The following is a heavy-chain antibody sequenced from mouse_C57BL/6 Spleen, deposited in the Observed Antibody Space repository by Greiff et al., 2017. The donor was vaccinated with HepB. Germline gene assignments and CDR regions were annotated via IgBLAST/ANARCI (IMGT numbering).Heavy chain of an antibody. CDR3: ARHGNYEAWFAY. D-gene: IGHD2-1*01. CDR1: GYTFTSYW. V-gene: IGHV1-55*01. Sequence: QVQLQQSGAELVKPGASVKMSCKASGYTFTSYWITWVKQRPGQGLEWIGDIYPGSGSTNYNEKFKSKATLTVDTSSSTAYMQLSSLTSEDSAVYYCARHGNYEAWFAYWGQGTLVTVSA. CDR2: IYPGSGST. J-gene: IGHJ3*01.